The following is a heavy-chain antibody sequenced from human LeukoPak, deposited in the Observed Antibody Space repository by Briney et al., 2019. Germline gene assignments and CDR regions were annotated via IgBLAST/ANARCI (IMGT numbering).Heavy chain of an antibody. V-gene: IGHV5-51*01. CDR3: AGQGPPGSIAVAPFDY. J-gene: IGHJ4*02. D-gene: IGHD6-19*01. CDR1: GYSFTSYW. CDR2: IYPGDSDT. Sequence: GESLKISCKGSGYSFTSYWIGWVRQMPGKGLEWMGIIYPGDSDTRYSPSFQGQVTISADKSISTAYLQWSSLKASDTAMYYCAGQGPPGSIAVAPFDYWGQGTLVTVSS.